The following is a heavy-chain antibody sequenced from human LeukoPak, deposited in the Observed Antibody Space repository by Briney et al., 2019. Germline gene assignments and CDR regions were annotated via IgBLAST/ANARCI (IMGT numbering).Heavy chain of an antibody. CDR2: IYYSGST. Sequence: SETLSLTCTVSGGSISSGSYYWGWIRQPPGKGLEWIGSIYYSGSTYYNPSLKSRVTISVDTSKNQYSLKLSSVTAADTAVYYCARPHIPFGVAPFDYWGQGTLVTVSS. CDR1: GGSISSGSYY. V-gene: IGHV4-39*01. J-gene: IGHJ4*02. CDR3: ARPHIPFGVAPFDY. D-gene: IGHD3-3*01.